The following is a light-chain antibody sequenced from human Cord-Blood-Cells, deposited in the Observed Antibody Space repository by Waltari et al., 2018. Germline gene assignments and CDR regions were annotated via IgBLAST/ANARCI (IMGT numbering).Light chain of an antibody. CDR2: AAS. J-gene: IGKJ1*01. V-gene: IGKV1-39*01. CDR3: QQSYSTPWT. CDR1: QSISSY. Sequence: IQMPQSPSSLSASVGDSVPITCRASQSISSYLNWYQQKPGKAPKLLIYAASSLQSGVPSRFSGSGSGTDFTLTISSLQPEDFATYYCQQSYSTPWTFGQGTKVEIK.